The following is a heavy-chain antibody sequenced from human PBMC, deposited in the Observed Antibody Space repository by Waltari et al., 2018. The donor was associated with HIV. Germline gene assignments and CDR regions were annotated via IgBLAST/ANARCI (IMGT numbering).Heavy chain of an antibody. V-gene: IGHV5-51*01. CDR2: IYPGDSDT. Sequence: EVQMVQSGAEVKKTGESLKISCKGSGSRLTSYWIDWVRPMPGKGLDWMGIIYPGDSDTRYSPSCQGQVTISVDKSISTAYLQWSSLKASDTAIYYCARCTSIATRSAYRYYYYMDVWGKGTTVTVSS. J-gene: IGHJ6*03. CDR3: ARCTSIATRSAYRYYYYMDV. CDR1: GSRLTSYW. D-gene: IGHD6-6*01.